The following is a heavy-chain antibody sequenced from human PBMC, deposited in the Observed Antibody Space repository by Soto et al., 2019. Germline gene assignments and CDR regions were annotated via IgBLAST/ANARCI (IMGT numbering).Heavy chain of an antibody. CDR2: IYWDDDE. V-gene: IGHV2-5*02. Sequence: QITLKESGPTLVKPTQTLTLTCTFSGFSLTTRGVGVGWIRQPPGKALEWLALIYWDDDEGYSPSLKSRLNITKATSKNQVVLTTTNMYPVYTATYSGAHRPRGYSYHFDYWGQGTLVTVSS. J-gene: IGHJ4*02. CDR1: GFSLTTRGVG. CDR3: AHRPRGYSYHFDY. D-gene: IGHD5-18*01.